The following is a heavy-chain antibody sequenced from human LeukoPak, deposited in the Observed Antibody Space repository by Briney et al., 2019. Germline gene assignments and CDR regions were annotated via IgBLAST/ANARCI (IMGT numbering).Heavy chain of an antibody. CDR1: GGSISSYY. J-gene: IGHJ5*02. D-gene: IGHD4-17*01. CDR2: IYTSGST. V-gene: IGHV4-4*07. Sequence: PSETLSLTCTVPGGSISSYYWSWIRQPAGKGLEWIGRIYTSGSTNYNPSLKSRVTISVDKSKNQFSLKLSSVTAADTAVYYCAREYGTGWFDPWGQGTLVTVSS. CDR3: AREYGTGWFDP.